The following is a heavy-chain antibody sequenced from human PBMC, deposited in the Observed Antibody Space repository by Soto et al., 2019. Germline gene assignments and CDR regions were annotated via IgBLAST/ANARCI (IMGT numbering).Heavy chain of an antibody. CDR1: GGSFSDSY. Sequence: QVQLQESGPGLVKPSETLSLTCTVSGGSFSDSYWSWVRQPPGKGLEWIGYFYHSGSTRYNPSLQTRVSMSVDTSKNHFSLRQSSVTAADAAVYFCATASRDTWIGWPFARWGQATLVPITS. CDR3: ATASRDTWIGWPFAR. V-gene: IGHV4-59*01. J-gene: IGHJ4*02. D-gene: IGHD3-10*01. CDR2: FYHSGST.